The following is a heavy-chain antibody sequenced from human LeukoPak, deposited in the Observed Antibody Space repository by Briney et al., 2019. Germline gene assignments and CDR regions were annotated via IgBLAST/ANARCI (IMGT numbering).Heavy chain of an antibody. Sequence: GGSLRLSCAASGLIFSSYGMHWVRQAPGEGLEWVSSISSSSSYIYYADSVKGRFTISRDNAKNSLYLQMNSLRAEDTAVYYCAREVGDSYQWGQGTLVTVSS. CDR1: GLIFSSYG. CDR3: AREVGDSYQ. CDR2: ISSSSSYI. V-gene: IGHV3-21*01. J-gene: IGHJ4*02. D-gene: IGHD3-22*01.